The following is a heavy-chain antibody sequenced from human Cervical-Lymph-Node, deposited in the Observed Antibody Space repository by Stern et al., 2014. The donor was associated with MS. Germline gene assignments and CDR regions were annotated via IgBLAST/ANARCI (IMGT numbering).Heavy chain of an antibody. D-gene: IGHD5-24*01. CDR1: GGSISGYD. J-gene: IGHJ4*02. V-gene: IGHV4-59*01. CDR3: ARSRDAYSPLAY. CDR2: IYYSGST. Sequence: VQLVESGPGLVKPSETLSLTCTVSGGSISGYDCSWIRQPPGKGLEWIGHIYYSGSTNYMPSPKSRVSISIDTPKNQFSLKLSSVTAADPAVYYCARSRDAYSPLAYWGQGALVTVSS.